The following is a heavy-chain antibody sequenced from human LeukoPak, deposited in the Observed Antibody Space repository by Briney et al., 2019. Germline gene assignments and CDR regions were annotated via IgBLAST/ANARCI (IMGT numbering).Heavy chain of an antibody. Sequence: PGGSLRLSCEASGFTFSRYGMSWVRQAPGKGLEWVSAIRGSGGSTYYADSVKGRFTISRDNSKNTLYLQMNSLRAEDTAVYFCAKAPVTSCRGAYCYPFDSWGQGTLVTVSS. CDR1: GFTFSRYG. CDR2: IRGSGGST. V-gene: IGHV3-23*01. CDR3: AKAPVTSCRGAYCYPFDS. D-gene: IGHD2-21*01. J-gene: IGHJ4*02.